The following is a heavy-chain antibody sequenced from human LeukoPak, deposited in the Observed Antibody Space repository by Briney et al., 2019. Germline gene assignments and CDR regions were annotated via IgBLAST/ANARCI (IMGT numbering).Heavy chain of an antibody. V-gene: IGHV1-69*05. CDR3: ARDTKRSRARWENLGIDP. CDR1: GGTFSSYA. Sequence: ASVKVSCKASGGTFSSYAISWVRQAPGQGLEWMGGIIPIFGTANYAQKLQGRVTMTTDTSTSAAYMELRSLRSDDTAVYYCARDTKRSRARWENLGIDPWGQGTLVTVSS. CDR2: IIPIFGTA. D-gene: IGHD3-16*01. J-gene: IGHJ5*02.